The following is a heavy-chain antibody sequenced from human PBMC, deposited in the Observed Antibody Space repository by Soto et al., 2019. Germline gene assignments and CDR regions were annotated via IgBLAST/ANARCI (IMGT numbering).Heavy chain of an antibody. V-gene: IGHV3-33*01. J-gene: IGHJ4*02. CDR3: ARDAGYCSGGTCWYYFDY. D-gene: IGHD2-15*01. CDR1: GFTFSSYG. CDR2: IWYDGSNK. Sequence: QVQLVESGGGVVQPGRSLRLSCAASGFTFSSYGMHWVRQAPGKGLEWVAIIWYDGSNKYYADSVKGRFTISRDNSKNARYLQMTSRRAEDTAVYYCARDAGYCSGGTCWYYFDYWGQGTLVTVSS.